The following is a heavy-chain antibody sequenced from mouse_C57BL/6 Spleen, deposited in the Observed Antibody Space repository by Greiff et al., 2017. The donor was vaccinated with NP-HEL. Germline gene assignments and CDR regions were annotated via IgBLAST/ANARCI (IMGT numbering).Heavy chain of an antibody. CDR1: GYTFTSYW. Sequence: QVQLQQPGAELVRPGPSVKLSCKASGYTFTSYWMHWVKQRPGQGLEWIGVIDPSDSYTNYNQKFKGKATLTVDTSSSTAYMQLSSLTSEDSAVYYCARGTAQASGDYWGQGTSVTVSS. D-gene: IGHD3-1*01. CDR2: IDPSDSYT. CDR3: ARGTAQASGDY. V-gene: IGHV1-59*01. J-gene: IGHJ4*01.